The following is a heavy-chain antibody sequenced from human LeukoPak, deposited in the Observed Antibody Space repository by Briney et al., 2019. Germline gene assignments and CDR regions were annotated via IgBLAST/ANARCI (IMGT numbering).Heavy chain of an antibody. CDR1: GVTFSSYW. Sequence: GGSLRLSCAASGVTFSSYWMSWVRQAPGKGLEWVANIKEDGGEKYYVDSVKGRFTISRDNAKTSVYLQMNSLRAEDTAVYYCARGRFNYDSTGYSSFYYWGQGTLVTVSS. CDR2: IKEDGGEK. CDR3: ARGRFNYDSTGYSSFYY. D-gene: IGHD3-22*01. V-gene: IGHV3-7*01. J-gene: IGHJ4*02.